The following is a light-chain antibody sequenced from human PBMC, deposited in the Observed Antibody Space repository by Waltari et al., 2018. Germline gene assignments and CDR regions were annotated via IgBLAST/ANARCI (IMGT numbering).Light chain of an antibody. V-gene: IGKV3-15*01. CDR1: QSVSSN. J-gene: IGKJ1*01. CDR3: QQYDNWPPRP. CDR2: GAS. Sequence: EIVMTQFPATLSVSPGESATLSCRASQSVSSNVAWYQQKPVQAPRLLFYGASTRATGIPARFSGSGSGTEFTLTISSLQSEDFAVYYCQQYDNWPPRPFGQGTKVEMK.